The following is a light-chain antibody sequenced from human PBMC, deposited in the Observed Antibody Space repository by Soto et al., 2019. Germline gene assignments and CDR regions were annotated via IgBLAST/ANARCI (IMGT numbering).Light chain of an antibody. V-gene: IGKV1-13*02. Sequence: AIQLTQSPSSLSASVGDRVTLTCRASQVLNSFLAWYQQKPEKAPKLLIYAASSMQTGVPSRFNGSGSATDFTLTINSLQPEDFATYYCQQTDSYPSTFGAGTKVEI. CDR2: AAS. J-gene: IGKJ4*01. CDR3: QQTDSYPST. CDR1: QVLNSF.